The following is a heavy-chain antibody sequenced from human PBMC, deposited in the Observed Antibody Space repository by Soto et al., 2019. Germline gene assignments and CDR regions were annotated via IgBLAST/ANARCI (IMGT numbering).Heavy chain of an antibody. CDR1: GGSISSYY. J-gene: IGHJ6*02. Sequence: KPSETLSVTCTVSGGSISSYYWSWIRQPAGKGLEWIGRIYTSGSTNYNPSLKSRVTMSVDTSKNQFSLKLSSVTAADTAVYYCARDHGIAVAGSLYYYYGMDVWGQGTTVTVSS. CDR3: ARDHGIAVAGSLYYYYGMDV. V-gene: IGHV4-4*07. D-gene: IGHD6-19*01. CDR2: IYTSGST.